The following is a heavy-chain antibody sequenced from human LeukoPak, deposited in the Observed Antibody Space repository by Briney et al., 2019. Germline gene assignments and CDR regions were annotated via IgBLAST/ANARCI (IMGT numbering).Heavy chain of an antibody. D-gene: IGHD4-17*01. CDR2: INPSGGST. J-gene: IGHJ4*02. Sequence: ASVKVSCKASGYIFTSYNIYWVRQAPGQGLEWMGIINPSGGSTNYAQKFQGRVTMTRDTSTSTVYMELSSLRSEDTAVYYCAREGEEYGGYGTPGGFDYWGQGTLVTVSS. CDR3: AREGEEYGGYGTPGGFDY. V-gene: IGHV1-46*01. CDR1: GYIFTSYN.